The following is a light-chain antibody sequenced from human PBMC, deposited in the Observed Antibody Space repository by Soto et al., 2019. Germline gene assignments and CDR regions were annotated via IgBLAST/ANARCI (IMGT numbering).Light chain of an antibody. Sequence: QSVLTQRPSVSAAPGQKVTISCSGSSSNIGNNYVSWYQQLPGTAPKLLIYDNNKRPSGIPDRFSGSKSDTSATLGITGLQTGDEADYYCGTWDSSLSSWVFGGGTKVTVL. CDR2: DNN. CDR1: SSNIGNNY. V-gene: IGLV1-51*01. CDR3: GTWDSSLSSWV. J-gene: IGLJ3*02.